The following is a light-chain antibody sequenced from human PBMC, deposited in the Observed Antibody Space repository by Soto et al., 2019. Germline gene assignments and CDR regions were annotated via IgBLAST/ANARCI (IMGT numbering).Light chain of an antibody. CDR2: GAS. Sequence: EIVLTQSPGTLSLSPGERATLSCRASQRVSSNLAWYQQKPGQAPRLLIYGASTRATGIPARFSGSGSGTDFTLTISSLQSEDFAVYYCQQYNNWPITFGQGTRLEIK. CDR1: QRVSSN. J-gene: IGKJ5*01. CDR3: QQYNNWPIT. V-gene: IGKV3-15*01.